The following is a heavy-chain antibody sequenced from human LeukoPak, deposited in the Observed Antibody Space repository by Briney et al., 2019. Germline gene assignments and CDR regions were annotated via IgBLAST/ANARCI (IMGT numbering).Heavy chain of an antibody. CDR1: GGTFNSYA. V-gene: IGHV1-69*06. CDR2: IIPIFGTT. J-gene: IGHJ3*02. CDR3: AADPDYYESSAYHYLNDAFDI. D-gene: IGHD3-22*01. Sequence: GASVKVPCKASGGTFNSYAISWVRQAPGQGLEWMGGIIPIFGTTNYARKFRGRVTLTADKSTRTAYMELSSLRSEDTAVYYCAADPDYYESSAYHYLNDAFDIWGQGTMVSVSS.